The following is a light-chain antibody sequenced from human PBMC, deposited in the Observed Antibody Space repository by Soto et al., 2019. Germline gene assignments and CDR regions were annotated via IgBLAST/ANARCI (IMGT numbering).Light chain of an antibody. V-gene: IGLV2-14*01. CDR1: SSDVGGYHY. CDR3: SSYTDTNTLEYV. Sequence: QSALTQPASVSGSPGQSITISCTGSSSDVGGYHYVSWYQQHPGKAPKLMMYEVYNRPSGVSNRFSGSKSGNTASLTISGLQAEDEADYYCSSYTDTNTLEYVFGTGTKVTVL. CDR2: EVY. J-gene: IGLJ1*01.